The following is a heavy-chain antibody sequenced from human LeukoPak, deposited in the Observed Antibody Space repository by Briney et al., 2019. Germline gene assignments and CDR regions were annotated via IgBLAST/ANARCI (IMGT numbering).Heavy chain of an antibody. CDR2: IYWDDDK. V-gene: IGHV2-5*02. CDR3: AHRRYDLFDY. CDR1: GFSLTTSGVG. Sequence: SGPTLVNPTQTLTLTCTFSGFSLTTSGVGVGWIRQPPGKALEWLAHIYWDDDKRFSPSLKSRLPLTKDTSKNQVVLTMVNMGPVDTATYYCAHRRYDLFDYWGQGILVTVSS. J-gene: IGHJ4*02. D-gene: IGHD5-12*01.